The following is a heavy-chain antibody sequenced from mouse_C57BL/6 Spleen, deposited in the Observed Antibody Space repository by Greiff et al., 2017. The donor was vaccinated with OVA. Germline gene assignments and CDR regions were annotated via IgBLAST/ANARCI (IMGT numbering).Heavy chain of an antibody. CDR2: IYPSDSET. V-gene: IGHV1-61*01. J-gene: IGHJ1*03. CDR1: GYTFTSYW. D-gene: IGHD1-1*01. Sequence: QVQLQQPGAELVRPGSSVKLSCKASGYTFTSYWMDWVKQRPGQGLEWIGNIYPSDSETHYNQKFKDKATLTVDKSSSTAYMQLSRLTSEDSAVYYGARTGSSMGGYFDVWGTGTTVTVSS. CDR3: ARTGSSMGGYFDV.